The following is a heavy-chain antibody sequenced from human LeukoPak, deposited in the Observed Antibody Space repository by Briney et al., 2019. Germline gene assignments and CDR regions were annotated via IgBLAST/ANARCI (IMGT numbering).Heavy chain of an antibody. Sequence: SQTLSLTCAISGDSVSSNSAAWNWLRQSPSRGLEWLARTYYRSKWYNNYAVSVKSRITINPDTSKNDLSLQLNSMTPEDTAVYYCAREVENAFDYWGQGTLVTVSS. V-gene: IGHV6-1*01. J-gene: IGHJ4*02. D-gene: IGHD1-1*01. CDR3: AREVENAFDY. CDR2: TYYRSKWYN. CDR1: GDSVSSNSAA.